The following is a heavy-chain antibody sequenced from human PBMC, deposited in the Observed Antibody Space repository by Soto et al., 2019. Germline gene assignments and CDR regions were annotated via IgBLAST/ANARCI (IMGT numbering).Heavy chain of an antibody. CDR3: ARGGGSDSFDY. V-gene: IGHV4-30-2*01. Sequence: QLQLHESGSGLVKPSQTLSLTCTVSGASITYGGDSWSWIRQTPGKGLEWIGYINHLETTFYNPSVERRLSLSIDRAKNQFSLNLNSMSAADRAVYFCARGGGSDSFDYWGQGILVTVSS. J-gene: IGHJ4*02. CDR2: INHLETT. D-gene: IGHD1-26*01. CDR1: GASITYGGDS.